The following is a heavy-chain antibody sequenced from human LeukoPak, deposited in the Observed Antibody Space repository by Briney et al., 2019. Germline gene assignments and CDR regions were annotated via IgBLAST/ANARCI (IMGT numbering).Heavy chain of an antibody. Sequence: PGGSLRLSCAASGFTFSSYWIHWVRQVPGKGLVWVSRIHGDGRTTTYADSEKGRFTISRDNAKNTLYLQMNSLRAEDTAVYYCARDNGENYHTAFDYWGQGTLVTVSS. CDR1: GFTFSSYW. V-gene: IGHV3-74*01. D-gene: IGHD2-8*01. CDR2: IHGDGRTT. CDR3: ARDNGENYHTAFDY. J-gene: IGHJ4*02.